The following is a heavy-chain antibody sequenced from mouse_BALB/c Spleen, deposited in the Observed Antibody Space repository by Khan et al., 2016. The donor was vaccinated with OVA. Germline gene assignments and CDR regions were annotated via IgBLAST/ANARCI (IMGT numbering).Heavy chain of an antibody. D-gene: IGHD1-1*01. Sequence: EVQLQQSGPELVKPGASVKISCKASGYIFSDYTMDWVKQSHGKSLEWIGDINPNNGDTFYNQKFKGKATLTVDKSSSTALKELRSLTPEDTAIYYYASTGDGSLGYWGQGTTLTVSS. CDR3: ASTGDGSLGY. V-gene: IGHV1-18*01. CDR2: INPNNGDT. J-gene: IGHJ2*01. CDR1: GYIFSDYT.